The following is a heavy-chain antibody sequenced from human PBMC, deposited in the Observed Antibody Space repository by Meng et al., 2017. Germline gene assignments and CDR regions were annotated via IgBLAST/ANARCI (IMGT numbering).Heavy chain of an antibody. CDR3: ASRVAYYYDSSGYYKNWYFDL. CDR2: IIPILGIA. J-gene: IGHJ2*01. Sequence: QVQLVQPGAEVKKPGSSVKVSCKASGGTFSSYTISWVRQAPGQGLEWMGRIIPILGIANYAQKFQGRVTITADKSTSTAYMELSSLRSEDTAVYYCASRVAYYYDSSGYYKNWYFDLWGRGTLVTVSS. CDR1: GGTFSSYT. V-gene: IGHV1-69*02. D-gene: IGHD3-22*01.